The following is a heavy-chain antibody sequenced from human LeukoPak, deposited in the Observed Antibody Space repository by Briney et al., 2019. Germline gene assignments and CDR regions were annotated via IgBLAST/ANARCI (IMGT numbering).Heavy chain of an antibody. Sequence: SESLSLACTVAGGAISSGDYYWSWIRQPPGKGLEWIAYMYYSGSTYYNPSLKSRVTMSADTSKNQLSLKLSSVTAADTAVYYCARPYYYDSRIDPWGQGILVTVSS. D-gene: IGHD3-22*01. CDR3: ARPYYYDSRIDP. J-gene: IGHJ5*02. CDR1: GGAISSGDYY. V-gene: IGHV4-30-4*01. CDR2: MYYSGST.